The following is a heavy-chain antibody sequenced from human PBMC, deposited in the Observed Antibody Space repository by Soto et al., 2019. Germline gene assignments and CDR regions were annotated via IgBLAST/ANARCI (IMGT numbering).Heavy chain of an antibody. CDR2: INSDGSST. V-gene: IGHV3-74*01. CDR3: ASGGSSLNFDS. Sequence: GGSLRLACAASGFTFRSYWMQWVRQAPGKGLVWVSWINSDGSSTSYADSVKGRFTISRDNAKNTLYLQMNSLRAEDTAVYYCASGGSSLNFDSWGQGTLVTVSS. CDR1: GFTFRSYW. D-gene: IGHD6-6*01. J-gene: IGHJ4*02.